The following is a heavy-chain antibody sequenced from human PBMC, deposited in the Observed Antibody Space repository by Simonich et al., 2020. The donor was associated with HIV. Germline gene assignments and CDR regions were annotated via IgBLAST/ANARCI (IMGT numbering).Heavy chain of an antibody. CDR3: VRVSIAAAHRHFDY. CDR1: GYTFTAYY. J-gene: IGHJ4*02. V-gene: IGHV1-2*06. D-gene: IGHD6-13*01. CDR2: INPHSGGT. Sequence: QVQLVQSGAEVKKPGASVKVSCKASGYTFTAYYMHWVRQAPGQGLEWMGRINPHSGGTNYAQKFRGRVTMTRDTSISTAYMERSRLSSDDTAVYYCVRVSIAAAHRHFDYWGQGTLVTVSS.